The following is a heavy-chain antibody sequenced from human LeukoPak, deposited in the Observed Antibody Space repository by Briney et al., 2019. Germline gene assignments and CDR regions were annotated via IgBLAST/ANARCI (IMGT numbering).Heavy chain of an antibody. CDR3: ARDGPPYYDFWSGEAPYYYYMDV. D-gene: IGHD3-3*01. V-gene: IGHV1-69*04. Sequence: SVKASCKASGGTFSSYTISWLRQAPGQGLEWMGRIIPILGIANYAQKFQGRVTITADKSTSTAHMELSSLRSEDTAVYYCARDGPPYYDFWSGEAPYYYYMDVWGKGTTVTVSS. CDR1: GGTFSSYT. CDR2: IIPILGIA. J-gene: IGHJ6*03.